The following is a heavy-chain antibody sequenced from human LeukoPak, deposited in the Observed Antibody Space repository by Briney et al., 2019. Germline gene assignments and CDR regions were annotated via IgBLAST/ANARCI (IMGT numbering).Heavy chain of an antibody. CDR1: GYTFTSYY. CDR2: INPSGGST. D-gene: IGHD6-13*01. CDR3: AGAIAAAASFDY. V-gene: IGHV1-46*01. Sequence: ASVKVSCKASGYTFTSYYMYWVRQAPGQGLEWMGIINPSGGSTSYAQKFQGRVTMTRDTSTSTVYMELSSLRSEDTAVYYCAGAIAAAASFDYWGQGTLVTVSS. J-gene: IGHJ4*02.